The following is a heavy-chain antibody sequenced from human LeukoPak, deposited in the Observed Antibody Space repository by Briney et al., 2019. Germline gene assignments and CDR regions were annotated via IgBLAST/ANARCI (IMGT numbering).Heavy chain of an antibody. CDR1: GFTFSDYW. V-gene: IGHV3-74*01. CDR3: ARSSYSSSSSV. D-gene: IGHD6-6*01. J-gene: IGHJ3*01. CDR2: INTDGSIT. Sequence: GGSLRLSCAASGFTFSDYWMHWVRQVPGRGLVWVSRINTDGSITNHADSVKGRFTISRDNAKNSLYLQINSLRAEDTAVYYCARSSYSSSSSVWGQGTMVTVSS.